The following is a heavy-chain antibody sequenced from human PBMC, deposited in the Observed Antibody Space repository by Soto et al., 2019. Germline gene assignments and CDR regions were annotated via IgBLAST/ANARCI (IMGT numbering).Heavy chain of an antibody. CDR2: INPSGGAT. V-gene: IGHV1-46*01. J-gene: IGHJ4*02. CDR3: ARVGGYSYGGVDY. Sequence: ASVEVSCKASGYTFTSCYMHWVRQAPGQGLEWMGIINPSGGATTYAQKFQGRVTMTRDTSTSTVYMELSGLRSEDTAVYYCARVGGYSYGGVDYWGQGTLVTVSS. CDR1: GYTFTSCY. D-gene: IGHD5-18*01.